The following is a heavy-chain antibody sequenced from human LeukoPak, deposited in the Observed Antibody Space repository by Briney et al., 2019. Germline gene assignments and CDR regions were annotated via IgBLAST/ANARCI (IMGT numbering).Heavy chain of an antibody. D-gene: IGHD6-6*01. V-gene: IGHV3-48*01. CDR3: ANEPSSSTSIH. CDR2: ISSNSRVT. J-gene: IGHJ4*02. Sequence: GGSLRLSCAASGFTFSDYCMNWVRQAPGKGLEWISSISSNSRVTYYADSVKGRFTISRDNPKNSLYLQMNSLRAEDTAVYYCANEPSSSTSIHWGQGTLVAVSS. CDR1: GFTFSDYC.